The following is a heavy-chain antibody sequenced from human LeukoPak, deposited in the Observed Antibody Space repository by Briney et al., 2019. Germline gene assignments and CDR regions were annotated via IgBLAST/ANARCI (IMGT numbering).Heavy chain of an antibody. CDR2: IKEDGSEK. V-gene: IGHV3-7*01. CDR1: GFTFSSHW. D-gene: IGHD3-10*01. CDR3: AKKPAGITMVRGVMDYYYMDV. J-gene: IGHJ6*03. Sequence: GGSLRLSCAASGFTFSSHWMNWVRQAPGKGLEWVANIKEDGSEKDYVDSVKDRFTISRDNAKNSLYLQMDSLRAEDTAVYYCAKKPAGITMVRGVMDYYYMDVWGKGTTVTVSS.